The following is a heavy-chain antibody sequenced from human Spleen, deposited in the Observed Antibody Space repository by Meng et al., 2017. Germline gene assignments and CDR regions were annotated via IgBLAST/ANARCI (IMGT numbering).Heavy chain of an antibody. CDR3: ARAGHSSSWYSYFDL. CDR2: INHSGST. D-gene: IGHD6-13*01. Sequence: SETLSLTCAVYGGSFSGYYWSWIRQPPGKGLEWIGEINHSGSTNYNPSLKSRVTISVDTSKNHFSLKLSSVTAADTAVYYCARAGHSSSWYSYFDLWGRGTLVTVSS. CDR1: GGSFSGYY. J-gene: IGHJ2*01. V-gene: IGHV4-34*01.